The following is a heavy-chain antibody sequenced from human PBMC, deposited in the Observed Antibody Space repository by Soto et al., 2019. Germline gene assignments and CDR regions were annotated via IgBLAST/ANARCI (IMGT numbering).Heavy chain of an antibody. V-gene: IGHV3-30*18. D-gene: IGHD6-19*01. CDR3: AKDPAVAGRVLYYYYGMDV. Sequence: QVQLVESGGGVVQPGRSLRLSCAASGFTFSSYGMHWVRQAPGKGLEWVAVISYDGSNKYYADSVKGRFTISRDNSKNTLYLQMNSLRAEDTAVYYCAKDPAVAGRVLYYYYGMDVWGQGTTVTVSS. CDR2: ISYDGSNK. CDR1: GFTFSSYG. J-gene: IGHJ6*02.